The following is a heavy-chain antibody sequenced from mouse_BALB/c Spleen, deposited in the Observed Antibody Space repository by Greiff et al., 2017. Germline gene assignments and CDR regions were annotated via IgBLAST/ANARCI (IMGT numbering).Heavy chain of an antibody. V-gene: IGHV1S137*01. CDR2: ISTYYGDA. J-gene: IGHJ4*01. CDR3: ARGGYGNYVGLYYAMDY. Sequence: QVQLQQSGAELVRPGVSVKISCKGSGYTFTDYAMHCVKQSHAKSLEWIGVISTYYGDASYNQKFKGKATMTLDKSSSTAYMELARLTSEDSAIYYCARGGYGNYVGLYYAMDYWGQGTSVTVSS. CDR1: GYTFTDYA. D-gene: IGHD2-10*02.